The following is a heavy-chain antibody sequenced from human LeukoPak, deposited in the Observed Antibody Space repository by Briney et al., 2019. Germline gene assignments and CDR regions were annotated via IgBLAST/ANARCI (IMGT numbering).Heavy chain of an antibody. CDR2: ISVSGGGT. V-gene: IGHV3-23*01. CDR1: GFTFSSYA. J-gene: IGHJ4*02. CDR3: AKEGSSGWLDY. D-gene: IGHD6-19*01. Sequence: PGGSLRLSCAASGFTFSSYAMHWVRQAPGKGLEWVSAISVSGGGTYYADSVKGRFTISRDNSKNTLYLQMNTLRAEDTAVYYCAKEGSSGWLDYWGQGTLVTVSS.